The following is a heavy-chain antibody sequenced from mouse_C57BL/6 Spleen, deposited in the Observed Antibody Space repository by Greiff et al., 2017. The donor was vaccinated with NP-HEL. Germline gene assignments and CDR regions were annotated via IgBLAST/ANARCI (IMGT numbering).Heavy chain of an antibody. CDR1: GYTFTDYY. CDR3: AKTAQATLAWFAY. CDR2: INPYNGGT. D-gene: IGHD3-2*02. J-gene: IGHJ3*01. V-gene: IGHV1-19*01. Sequence: EVQLQQSGPVLVKPGASVKMSCKASGYTFTDYYMNWVKQSHGKSLEWIGVINPYNGGTSYNQKFKGKATLTVDKYSSTAYMELNSLTSEDSAVYYCAKTAQATLAWFAYWGKGTLVTVSA.